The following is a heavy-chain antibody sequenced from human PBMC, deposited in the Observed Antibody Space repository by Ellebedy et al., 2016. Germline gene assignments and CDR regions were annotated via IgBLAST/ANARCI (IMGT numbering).Heavy chain of an antibody. CDR2: ISGSGGNT. Sequence: GESLKISXAASGFTFSSHAMNWVRQVPGTGLEWVSTISGSGGNTYYAGSVKGRFTISRDNSKNTLYLQMNSLRAEDTAVYYCARAPSGYSYNDYWGRGTLVAVSS. CDR3: ARAPSGYSYNDY. J-gene: IGHJ4*02. V-gene: IGHV3-23*01. CDR1: GFTFSSHA. D-gene: IGHD5-18*01.